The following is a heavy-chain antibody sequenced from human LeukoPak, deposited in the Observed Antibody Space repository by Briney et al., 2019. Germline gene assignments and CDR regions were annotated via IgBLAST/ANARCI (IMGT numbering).Heavy chain of an antibody. CDR2: ISPRGDIT. CDR3: AKDDAWIRFAS. J-gene: IGHJ5*01. D-gene: IGHD5-12*01. V-gene: IGHV3-23*01. CDR1: GFIFSNHG. Sequence: GGTLRLSCAASGFIFSNHGMNWVRQAPGKGLEWVSGISPRGDITYYTDSVKGRFTVSRDNFKNTVHLQVNSLRPEDTAVYFCAKDDAWIRFASWGQGILVTVSS.